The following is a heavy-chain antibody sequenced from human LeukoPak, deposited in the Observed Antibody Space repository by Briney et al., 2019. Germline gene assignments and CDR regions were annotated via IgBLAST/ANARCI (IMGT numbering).Heavy chain of an antibody. J-gene: IGHJ4*02. V-gene: IGHV4-34*01. CDR1: GGSFSGYY. CDR3: ARPGRPYTAMVTEYKN. CDR2: INHSGST. Sequence: PSETLSLTCAVYGGSFSGYYWRWIRQPPGKGLEWIGEINHSGSTNYNPSLKSRVTISVDTSKNQFSLKLSSVTAADTAVYYCARPGRPYTAMVTEYKNWGQGTLVTVSS. D-gene: IGHD5-18*01.